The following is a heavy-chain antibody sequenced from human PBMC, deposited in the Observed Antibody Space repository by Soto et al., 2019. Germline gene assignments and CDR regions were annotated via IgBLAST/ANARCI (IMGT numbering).Heavy chain of an antibody. D-gene: IGHD3-22*01. J-gene: IGHJ6*02. Sequence: ASVKVSCKASGGTFSSYAISWVRQAPGQGLEWMGGIIPIFGTANYAQKFQGRVTITADESTSTAYMELGSLRSEDTAVYYCARLNGVWLLPHPKYYYYYYGMDVWGQGTTVTVSS. CDR1: GGTFSSYA. CDR2: IIPIFGTA. CDR3: ARLNGVWLLPHPKYYYYYYGMDV. V-gene: IGHV1-69*13.